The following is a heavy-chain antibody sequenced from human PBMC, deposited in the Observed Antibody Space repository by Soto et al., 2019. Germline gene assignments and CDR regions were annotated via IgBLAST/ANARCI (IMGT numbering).Heavy chain of an antibody. CDR3: ARDRALPLVVLDAFDL. CDR2: IIGIFGTV. CDR1: GGTFSSHA. J-gene: IGHJ3*01. Sequence: QVQLVQSGAEVKKPGSSVKVSCRASGGTFSSHAVNWVRQAPGQGLEWMGGIIGIFGTVNYAQKFQGRVTITADESTSTVYMELGSLRSEDTAVYYCARDRALPLVVLDAFDLWGQGTMVTVS. D-gene: IGHD2-15*01. V-gene: IGHV1-69*12.